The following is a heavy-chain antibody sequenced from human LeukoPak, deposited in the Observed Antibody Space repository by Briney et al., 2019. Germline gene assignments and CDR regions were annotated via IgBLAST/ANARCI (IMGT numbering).Heavy chain of an antibody. CDR2: IYYSGST. CDR3: ARSYSDYDVIPGF. CDR1: GGSISSYY. D-gene: IGHD5-12*01. V-gene: IGHV4-59*01. J-gene: IGHJ4*02. Sequence: PSETLSLTCTVSGGSISSYYWSWIRQPPGKGLEWIGYIYYSGSTNYNPSLKSRVTISVDTSKNQFSLKLSSVTAADTAVYYCARSYSDYDVIPGFWGQGTLVTVSS.